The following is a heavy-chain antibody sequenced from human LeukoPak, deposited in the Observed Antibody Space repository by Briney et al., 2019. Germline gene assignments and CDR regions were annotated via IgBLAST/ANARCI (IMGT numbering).Heavy chain of an antibody. D-gene: IGHD3-22*01. CDR2: ISGSGGST. CDR3: AKSRITTIVVVRNDAFDI. CDR1: GFTFSSYA. Sequence: GGSLRLSCAASGFTFSSYAMSWVRQAPGKGLEWVSAISGSGGSTYYADSVKGRFTISRDNSKNTLYLQMNSLRAEDTAVYYCAKSRITTIVVVRNDAFDIWGQGTMVTVSS. V-gene: IGHV3-23*01. J-gene: IGHJ3*02.